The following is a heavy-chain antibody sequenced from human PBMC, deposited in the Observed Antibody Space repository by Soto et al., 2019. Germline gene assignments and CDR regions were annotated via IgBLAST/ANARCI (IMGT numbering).Heavy chain of an antibody. D-gene: IGHD6-19*01. CDR1: GYSFTSYW. Sequence: GESLKISCKGSGYSFTSYWIGWVRQMPGKGLEWMGIIYPGDSDTRYSPSFQGQVTISADKSISTAYLQWSSLKASDTAMYYCARRAGSSGWYETFYFHYWGQGNLVTVSS. J-gene: IGHJ4*02. CDR3: ARRAGSSGWYETFYFHY. CDR2: IYPGDSDT. V-gene: IGHV5-51*01.